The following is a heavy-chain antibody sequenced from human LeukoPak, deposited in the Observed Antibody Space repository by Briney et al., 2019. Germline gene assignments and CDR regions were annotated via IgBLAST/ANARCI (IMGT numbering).Heavy chain of an antibody. D-gene: IGHD2-2*01. CDR2: IYYSGST. V-gene: IGHV4-39*02. CDR1: GGSISSSSYY. CDR3: AREVVPAAPVDY. Sequence: PSETLSLTCTVSGGSISSSSYYWGWIRQPPGKGLEWIGSIYYSGSTYYNPSLKSRVTISVDTSKNQFSLKLSSVTAADTAVYYCAREVVPAAPVDYWGQGTLVTVSS. J-gene: IGHJ4*02.